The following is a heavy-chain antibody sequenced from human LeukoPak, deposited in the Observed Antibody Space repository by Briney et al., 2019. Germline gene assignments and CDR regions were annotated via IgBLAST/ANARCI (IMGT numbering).Heavy chain of an antibody. J-gene: IGHJ4*02. D-gene: IGHD3-22*01. CDR2: IYYSGST. V-gene: IGHV4-59*01. CDR3: ARERKNYYDSSGYVDY. Sequence: PSETLSLTCTVSGGSISSDYWSWIRQPPGKGLEWIGYIYYSGSTNYNPSLKSRVTISVDTSKNQSSLKLSSVTAADTAVYYCARERKNYYDSSGYVDYWGQGTLVTVSS. CDR1: GGSISSDY.